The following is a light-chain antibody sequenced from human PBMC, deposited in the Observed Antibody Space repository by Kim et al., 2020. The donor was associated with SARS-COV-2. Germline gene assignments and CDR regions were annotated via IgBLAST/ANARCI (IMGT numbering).Light chain of an antibody. CDR1: QPIRDR. J-gene: IGKJ2*01. Sequence: DIQMTQSPSTLSASVGDRVTITCRASQPIRDRLAWYQHKPGKAPNLLIYLTSSLQHGVPSRFRGGGSGIEFTLTITSLQPDDFATYYCQQYSSYSTFGQGTKLEI. CDR2: LTS. V-gene: IGKV1-5*03. CDR3: QQYSSYST.